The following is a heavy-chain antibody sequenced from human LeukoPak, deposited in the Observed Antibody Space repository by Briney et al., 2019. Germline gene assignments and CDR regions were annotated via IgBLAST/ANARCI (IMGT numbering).Heavy chain of an antibody. CDR1: GFTFSSYG. Sequence: PGGSLRLSCAASGFTFSSYGMPWVRQAPGKGLERVAFIRYDGSNKYYADSVKGRFTISRDNSKNTLYLQMNSLRAEDTAVYYCAKDHDDFPGSGYWGQGTLVTVSS. D-gene: IGHD3-3*01. J-gene: IGHJ4*02. V-gene: IGHV3-30*02. CDR2: IRYDGSNK. CDR3: AKDHDDFPGSGY.